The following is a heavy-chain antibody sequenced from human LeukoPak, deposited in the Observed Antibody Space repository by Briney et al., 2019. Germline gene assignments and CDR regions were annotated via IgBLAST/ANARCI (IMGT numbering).Heavy chain of an antibody. J-gene: IGHJ4*02. CDR3: ARDQGLSSSWDY. CDR1: GFTFSDYY. D-gene: IGHD6-13*01. Sequence: GGSLRLSCAASGFTFSDYYMSWIRQAPGKGLEWVANIKQDGSEKYYVDSVKGRFTISRDNAKNSLYLQMNSLRAEDTAVYYCARDQGLSSSWDYWGQGTLVTVSS. CDR2: IKQDGSEK. V-gene: IGHV3-7*01.